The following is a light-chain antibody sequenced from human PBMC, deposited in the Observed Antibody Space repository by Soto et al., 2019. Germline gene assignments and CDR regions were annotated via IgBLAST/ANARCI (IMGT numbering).Light chain of an antibody. J-gene: IGLJ1*01. CDR2: EVT. CDR1: SSDVGSYNL. Sequence: QSALTQPASVSGSPGQSITISCTGTSSDVGSYNLVSWYQQHPGKSPKLMIYEVTKRPSGVSDRFSGSRSGNTASLTISGLQAEDEADYYCCSYASSKTYVFGTGTKLTVL. V-gene: IGLV2-23*02. CDR3: CSYASSKTYV.